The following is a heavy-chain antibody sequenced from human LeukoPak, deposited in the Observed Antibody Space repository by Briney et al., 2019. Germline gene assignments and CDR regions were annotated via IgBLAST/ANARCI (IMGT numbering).Heavy chain of an antibody. D-gene: IGHD4-17*01. J-gene: IGHJ4*02. CDR3: ARHKSYGGFDY. Sequence: SETLSLTCTVSGGSISSSLYHWGWIRQSPGKNLEWLGSIYYTGTTHYNPSLKSRVTISVDTSKNQFSLKLSSVTAADTAVYYCARHKSYGGFDYWGQGTLVTVSS. CDR2: IYYTGTT. CDR1: GGSISSSLYH. V-gene: IGHV4-39*01.